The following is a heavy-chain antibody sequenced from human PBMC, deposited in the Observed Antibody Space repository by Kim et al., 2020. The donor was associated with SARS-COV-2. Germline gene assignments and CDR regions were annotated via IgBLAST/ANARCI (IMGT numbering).Heavy chain of an antibody. Sequence: GGSMRLSCAASGFTFSEYSMSWIRQAPGKGLEWVSYITSSSSYTNYADSLKGRFTISRDNAKNSLYLQMNSLRAEDTAVYYCARDYYDSSGYSGYYYGMDVWGQGTTVTVSS. CDR3: ARDYYDSSGYSGYYYGMDV. D-gene: IGHD3-22*01. J-gene: IGHJ6*02. V-gene: IGHV3-11*06. CDR1: GFTFSEYS. CDR2: ITSSSSYT.